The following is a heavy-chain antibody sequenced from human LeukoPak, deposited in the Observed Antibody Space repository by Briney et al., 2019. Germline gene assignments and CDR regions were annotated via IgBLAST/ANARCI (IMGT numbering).Heavy chain of an antibody. CDR2: ISSSSSTI. CDR3: ARDLTGYSSSRPYYYYYMDV. CDR1: GFTFSSYA. J-gene: IGHJ6*03. V-gene: IGHV3-48*01. D-gene: IGHD6-13*01. Sequence: GGSLRLSCAASGFTFSSYAMSWVRQAPGKGLEWVSYISSSSSTIYYADSVKGRFTISRDNAKNSLYLQMNSLRAEDTAVYYCARDLTGYSSSRPYYYYYMDVWGKGTTVTVSS.